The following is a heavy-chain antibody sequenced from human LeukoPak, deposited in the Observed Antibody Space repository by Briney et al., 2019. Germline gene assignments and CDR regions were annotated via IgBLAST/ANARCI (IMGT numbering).Heavy chain of an antibody. Sequence: GGSLRLSCAASGFTFDDYAMHWVRQAPGKGREWVSGISWNSCSIGYADSVKGRFTISRDNAKNSLYLQVNSLRAEDTALYYCATGRGWSYGDYGGIDSWGQGTLVTVSS. CDR1: GFTFDDYA. J-gene: IGHJ4*02. V-gene: IGHV3-9*01. D-gene: IGHD4-17*01. CDR3: ATGRGWSYGDYGGIDS. CDR2: ISWNSCSI.